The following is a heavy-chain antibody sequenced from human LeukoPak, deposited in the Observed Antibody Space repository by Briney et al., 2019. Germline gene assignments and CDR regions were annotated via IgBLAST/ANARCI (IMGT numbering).Heavy chain of an antibody. CDR2: INHSGST. CDR3: ARNSVAGTKIDY. V-gene: IGHV4-34*01. Sequence: SETLSLTCAVYGGSFSGYYWSWIRRPPGKGLEWIGEINHSGSTNYNPSLKSRVTISVDTSKNQFSLKLSSVTAADTAVYYCARNSVAGTKIDYWGQGTLVTVSS. J-gene: IGHJ4*02. D-gene: IGHD6-19*01. CDR1: GGSFSGYY.